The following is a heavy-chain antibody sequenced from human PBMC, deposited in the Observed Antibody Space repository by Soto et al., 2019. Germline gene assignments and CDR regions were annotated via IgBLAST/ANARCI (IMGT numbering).Heavy chain of an antibody. V-gene: IGHV3-15*01. D-gene: IGHD6-19*01. CDR2: IKSKTDGGTT. J-gene: IGHJ5*02. CDR1: GFTFSNAW. Sequence: GGSLRLSCAASGFTFSNAWMSWVRQAPGKGLEGVGRIKSKTDGGTTDYAAPVKGRFTISRDDSKNTLYLQLNSLKTEDPAVSYCTTPYGRNSVALGFDPWGQGTLVTVSS. CDR3: TTPYGRNSVALGFDP.